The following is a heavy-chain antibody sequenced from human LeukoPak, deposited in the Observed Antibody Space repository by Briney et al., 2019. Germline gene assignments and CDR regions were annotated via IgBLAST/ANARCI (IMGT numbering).Heavy chain of an antibody. Sequence: HPGGSLRLSCTASGFTFGDYAMSWFRQAPGKGLEWVSFIRSKDYGGTTEYAASVNGRFTISRDASQNTLYLQMNSLRAEDTAVYYCARDQLPRLSGWYAFDIWGQGTMVTVSS. V-gene: IGHV3-49*03. J-gene: IGHJ3*02. D-gene: IGHD6-19*01. CDR3: ARDQLPRLSGWYAFDI. CDR1: GFTFGDYA. CDR2: IRSKDYGGTT.